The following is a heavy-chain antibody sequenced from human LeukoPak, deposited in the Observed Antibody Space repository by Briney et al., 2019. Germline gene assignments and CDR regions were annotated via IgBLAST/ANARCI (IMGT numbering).Heavy chain of an antibody. CDR1: GFTFSSYA. CDR3: ARDPSGDTMVRGVIGSG. CDR2: ISYDGSNI. V-gene: IGHV3-30-3*01. Sequence: GGSLRLSCAASGFTFSSYAMHWVRQAPGKGLEWVAVISYDGSNIYYADSVKGRFTISRDNSKNTLYLQMNSLRAEDTAVYYCARDPSGDTMVRGVIGSGWGQGTLVTVSS. J-gene: IGHJ4*02. D-gene: IGHD3-10*01.